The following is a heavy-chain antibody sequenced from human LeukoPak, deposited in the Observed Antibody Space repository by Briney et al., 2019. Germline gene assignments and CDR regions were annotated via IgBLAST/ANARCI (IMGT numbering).Heavy chain of an antibody. J-gene: IGHJ4*02. V-gene: IGHV4-4*07. CDR2: VYSSGIT. CDR3: ARGGNIFWSGYYDYFDS. Sequence: SETLSLTCNVSGGSIHSYYWNWIRQPAGKGLEWIGRVYSSGITIYNPSLKSRVTMSIDASKNLLSLKVTSVRAADTAVYYCARGGNIFWSGYYDYFDSWGQGTLVIVSS. D-gene: IGHD3-3*01. CDR1: GGSIHSYY.